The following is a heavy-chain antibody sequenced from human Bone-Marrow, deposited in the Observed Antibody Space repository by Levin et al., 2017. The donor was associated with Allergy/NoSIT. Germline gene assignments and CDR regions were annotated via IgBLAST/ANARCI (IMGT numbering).Heavy chain of an antibody. CDR3: ATPSTSYDDAFDI. D-gene: IGHD2-2*01. V-gene: IGHV4-4*02. CDR2: IYHSGST. CDR1: GGSISSSNW. J-gene: IGHJ3*02. Sequence: SETLSLTCAVSGGSISSSNWWSWVRQPPGKGLEWIGEIYHSGSTNYNPSLKSRVTISVDKSKNQFSLKLSSVTAADTAVYYCATPSTSYDDAFDIWGQGTMVTVSS.